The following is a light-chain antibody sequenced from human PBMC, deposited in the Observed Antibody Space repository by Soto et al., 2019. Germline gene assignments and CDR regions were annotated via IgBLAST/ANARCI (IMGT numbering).Light chain of an antibody. CDR3: QQHYNNPRT. Sequence: DIQVTHSPSSLSASVGDRFTITCRASQSISSYLNWYQQKPGQAPTLLIYTASNLQSGVPSRFSGSGSGTHFTLTISSLQTEDFATYYCQQHYNNPRTFGQGTKVDIK. J-gene: IGKJ1*01. V-gene: IGKV1-39*01. CDR1: QSISSY. CDR2: TAS.